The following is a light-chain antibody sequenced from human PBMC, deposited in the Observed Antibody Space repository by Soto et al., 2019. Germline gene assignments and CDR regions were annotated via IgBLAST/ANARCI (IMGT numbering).Light chain of an antibody. Sequence: DIVMTQSPDSLAVSLGERATINCKSSQTLLHGSNYSAWYQQKPGQPPELLIYWASTRESGVPDRFSGSGSGTDFTLTIGSLQAEDVAVYYCQQYYTTPVTFGQGTKVEIK. CDR1: QTLLHGSNY. CDR3: QQYYTTPVT. V-gene: IGKV4-1*01. J-gene: IGKJ1*01. CDR2: WAS.